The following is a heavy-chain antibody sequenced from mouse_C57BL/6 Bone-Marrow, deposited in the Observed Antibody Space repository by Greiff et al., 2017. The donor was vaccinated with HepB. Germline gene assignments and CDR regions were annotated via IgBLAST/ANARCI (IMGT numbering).Heavy chain of an antibody. CDR1: GYSITSGYY. V-gene: IGHV3-6*01. D-gene: IGHD1-1*01. J-gene: IGHJ4*01. CDR2: ISYDGSN. CDR3: ARPYYGSPRYAMDY. Sequence: DVQLQESGPGLVKPSQSLSLTCSVPGYSITSGYYWNWIRQFPGNKLEWMGYISYDGSNNYNPSLKNRISITRDTSKNQFFLKLNSVTTEDTATYYCARPYYGSPRYAMDYWGQGTSVTVSS.